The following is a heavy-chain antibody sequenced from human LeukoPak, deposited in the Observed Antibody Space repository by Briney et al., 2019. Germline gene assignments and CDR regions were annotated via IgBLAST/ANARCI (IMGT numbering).Heavy chain of an antibody. CDR1: GGSFSGYH. Sequence: SETLSLTCAVYGGSFSGYHWSWIRQPPGKGLEWIGEINRSGSTNYNPSLKSRVTISIDTSKNHFSLKLSSVTAADTAVYYCARGGGAAAGHYYYYMDVWGKGTTVTVSS. J-gene: IGHJ6*03. V-gene: IGHV4-34*01. CDR2: INRSGST. CDR3: ARGGGAAAGHYYYYMDV. D-gene: IGHD6-13*01.